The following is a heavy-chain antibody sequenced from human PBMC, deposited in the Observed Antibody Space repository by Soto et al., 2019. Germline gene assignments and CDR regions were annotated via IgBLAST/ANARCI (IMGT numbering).Heavy chain of an antibody. Sequence: EVQLVQSGAEVKKPGESLKISCKGSGYSFTSYWIGWVRQMPGKGLEWMGIIYPGDSDTRYSPSFQGQVTISADKSISTAYLQWSSLKASDTAMYYCARLYDSSGYYYYYGMDVWCQGTTVTVSS. V-gene: IGHV5-51*01. CDR1: GYSFTSYW. D-gene: IGHD3-22*01. J-gene: IGHJ6*02. CDR3: ARLYDSSGYYYYYGMDV. CDR2: IYPGDSDT.